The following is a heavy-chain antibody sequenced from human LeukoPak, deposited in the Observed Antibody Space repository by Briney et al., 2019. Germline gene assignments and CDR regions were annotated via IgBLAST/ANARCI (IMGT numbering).Heavy chain of an antibody. CDR2: IYSGGST. Sequence: GGSLRLSCAASGFTFSSYAMSWVRQAPGKGLEWVSVIYSGGSTSYADSVKGRFTISRDNSKNTLYLQMNSLRAEDTAVYYCARFTHGGDFDYWGQGTLVTVSS. D-gene: IGHD2-21*01. CDR1: GFTFSSYA. J-gene: IGHJ4*02. CDR3: ARFTHGGDFDY. V-gene: IGHV3-66*01.